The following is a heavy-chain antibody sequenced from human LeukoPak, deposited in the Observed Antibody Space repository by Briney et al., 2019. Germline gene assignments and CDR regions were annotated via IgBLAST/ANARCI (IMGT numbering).Heavy chain of an antibody. Sequence: GASVRVSCKASGYTFTGYYMHWVRQAPGQGLEWMGWINPNSGGTNYAQKFQGWVTMTRDTSISTAYMELSRLRSDDTAVYYCAISTVTTRSGYYYYGMDVWGQGTTVTVSS. J-gene: IGHJ6*02. CDR3: AISTVTTRSGYYYYGMDV. D-gene: IGHD4-17*01. CDR1: GYTFTGYY. V-gene: IGHV1-2*04. CDR2: INPNSGGT.